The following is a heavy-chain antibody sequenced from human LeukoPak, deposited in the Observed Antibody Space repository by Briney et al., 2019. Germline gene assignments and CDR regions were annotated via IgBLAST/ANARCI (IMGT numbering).Heavy chain of an antibody. CDR3: AGVSGILGY. CDR1: GFTFSSYS. Sequence: GGPLRLSCAASGFTFSSYSMNWVRQAPGKGLEWVSYISSSSSTIFYAVSVRGLFPISRDNAKNSLYLQINSLRPEDTAVYYCAGVSGILGYWGQGTLVTVSS. D-gene: IGHD2-15*01. J-gene: IGHJ4*02. CDR2: ISSSSSTI. V-gene: IGHV3-48*01.